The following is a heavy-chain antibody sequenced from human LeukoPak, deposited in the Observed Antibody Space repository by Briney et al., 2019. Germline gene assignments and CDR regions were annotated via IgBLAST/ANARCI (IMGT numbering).Heavy chain of an antibody. D-gene: IGHD3-3*01. J-gene: IGHJ3*02. CDR1: GYTFTGYY. V-gene: IGHV1-2*02. CDR3: ARDGSGGSGYYDFWSGFSDAFDI. Sequence: EASVKVSCKASGYTFTGYYMHWVRQAPGQGLEWMGWINPNSGGTNYAQKFQGRDTMTRDTSISAAYMELSRLRSDDTAVYYCARDGSGGSGYYDFWSGFSDAFDIWGQGTMVTVSS. CDR2: INPNSGGT.